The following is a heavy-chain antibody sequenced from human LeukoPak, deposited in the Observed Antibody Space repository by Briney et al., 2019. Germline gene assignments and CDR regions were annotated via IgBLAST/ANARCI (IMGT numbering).Heavy chain of an antibody. J-gene: IGHJ4*02. CDR3: ARGQSGSYLYYFDY. CDR1: GSTFSSYA. D-gene: IGHD1-26*01. Sequence: PGGSLRLSCAASGSTFSSYAMSWVRQAPGKGLEWVSAISGSGGSTYYADSVKGRFTISRDNSKNSLYLQMNSLRAEDTALYYCARGQSGSYLYYFDYWGQGTLVTASS. CDR2: ISGSGGST. V-gene: IGHV3-23*01.